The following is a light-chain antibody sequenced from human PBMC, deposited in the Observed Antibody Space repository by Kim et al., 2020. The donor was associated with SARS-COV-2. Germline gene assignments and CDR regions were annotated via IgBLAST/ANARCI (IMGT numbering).Light chain of an antibody. V-gene: IGLV2-23*02. J-gene: IGLJ1*01. CDR1: SSDVGSYDL. CDR3: CSFTSTSTYV. Sequence: QSALTQPASVSGSPGQSLTISCTGTSSDVGSYDLVSWYQHHPGKAPKLMIYEVNKRPSGVSDRFSGSKSGNTASLTISGLQAEDDADYYCCSFTSTSTYVFGVGTKVTVL. CDR2: EVN.